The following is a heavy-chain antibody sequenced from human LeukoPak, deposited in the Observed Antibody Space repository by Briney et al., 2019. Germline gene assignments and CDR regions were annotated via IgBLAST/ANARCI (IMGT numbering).Heavy chain of an antibody. J-gene: IGHJ4*02. CDR3: ARVEIEYSSSLQFDY. Sequence: ASVKVSCKASGYTFTGYYMHWVRQAPGQGLEWMGWINPNSGGTNYAQKFQGRVTMTRDTSISTAYMELSRLRSDDTAVYYCARVEIEYSSSLQFDYWGQGTLVTVSS. V-gene: IGHV1-2*02. CDR2: INPNSGGT. D-gene: IGHD6-6*01. CDR1: GYTFTGYY.